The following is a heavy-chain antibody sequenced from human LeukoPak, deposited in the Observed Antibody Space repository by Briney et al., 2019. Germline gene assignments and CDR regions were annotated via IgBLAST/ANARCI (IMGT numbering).Heavy chain of an antibody. CDR2: ISGDGGTT. Sequence: GGSLRLSCRASGFTFNAFVMKWVRQVPGKSLEWVALISGDGGTTDYASSVEGRFTISRDNTQKSLFLEMNNLGTEDNALYYCAKSVFGDVSIFTGRGSPYYYHYLDVWGKGTTVIVS. J-gene: IGHJ6*03. D-gene: IGHD2-21*02. V-gene: IGHV3-43*02. CDR3: AKSVFGDVSIFTGRGSPYYYHYLDV. CDR1: GFTFNAFV.